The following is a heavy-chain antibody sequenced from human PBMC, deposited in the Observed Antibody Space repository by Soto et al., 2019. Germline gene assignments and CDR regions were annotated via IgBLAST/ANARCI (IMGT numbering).Heavy chain of an antibody. D-gene: IGHD5-12*01. CDR3: GRVSSGYDPCY. Sequence: EVQLVESGGGLVKPGGSLRLSCAASGFIFSSYSMNWVRQAPGKGLEWISSISSSSNFIYYADSVKGRFTISRDNAKNPLYLQMSSLRAEDTAVYYCGRVSSGYDPCYWGHATLLTVSS. J-gene: IGHJ4*01. V-gene: IGHV3-21*04. CDR2: ISSSSNFI. CDR1: GFIFSSYS.